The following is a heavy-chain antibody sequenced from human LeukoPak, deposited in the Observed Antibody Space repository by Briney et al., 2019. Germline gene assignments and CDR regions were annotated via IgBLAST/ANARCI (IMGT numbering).Heavy chain of an antibody. D-gene: IGHD3-9*01. CDR2: ISGSGGST. CDR1: GFTFSSYA. CDR3: AKDAPNYHILTREFDY. Sequence: GGSLRLSCAASGFTFSSYAMSWVRQAPGKGLEWVSAISGSGGSTYYADSVKGRFTISRDNSKNTLYLQMNSLRAEDTAVYYCAKDAPNYHILTREFDYWGQGTLVTVSS. J-gene: IGHJ4*02. V-gene: IGHV3-23*01.